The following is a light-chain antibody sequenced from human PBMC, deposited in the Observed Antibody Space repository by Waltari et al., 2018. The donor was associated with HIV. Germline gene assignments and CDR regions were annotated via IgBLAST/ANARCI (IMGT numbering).Light chain of an antibody. J-gene: IGLJ2*01. V-gene: IGLV2-14*01. CDR2: EVT. CDR3: TSYTANDTLV. Sequence: QSALPHPASVSGSPGQSLTIPCTGTSRDFGFSTYLSWYQQVPGKVPKVIIYEVTSRPSGVSNRFSGSKSGSTASLTISGLQAEDEGDYYCTSYTANDTLVFGGGTKVTVL. CDR1: SRDFGFSTY.